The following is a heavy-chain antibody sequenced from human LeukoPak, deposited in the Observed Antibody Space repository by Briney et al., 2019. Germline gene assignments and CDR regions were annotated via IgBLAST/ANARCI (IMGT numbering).Heavy chain of an antibody. V-gene: IGHV4-30-2*01. Sequence: SETLSLTCAVSGVSISSGGYSWSWVRQPPGKGLEWIGYICHNGSTYYIPSLKSRVTISVDRSKNQFSVKLSSVTAADTAVYYCARAAGAAAGFFDYWGQGTLVTVSS. CDR2: ICHNGST. CDR3: ARAAGAAAGFFDY. D-gene: IGHD6-13*01. J-gene: IGHJ4*02. CDR1: GVSISSGGYS.